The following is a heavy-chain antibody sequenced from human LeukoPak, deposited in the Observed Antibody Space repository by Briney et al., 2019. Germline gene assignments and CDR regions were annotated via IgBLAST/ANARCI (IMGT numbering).Heavy chain of an antibody. D-gene: IGHD1-26*01. CDR1: GYTFTRYY. CDR2: INPSGGST. Sequence: ASVKVSCKASGYTFTRYYMHWVRQAPGQGLEWMGIINPSGGSTNYAQEFQGRVTMTRDMSTSTVYMELSSLRSEDTAVYYCARDPSVYWYFDYWGQGTLVTVSS. J-gene: IGHJ4*02. CDR3: ARDPSVYWYFDY. V-gene: IGHV1-46*01.